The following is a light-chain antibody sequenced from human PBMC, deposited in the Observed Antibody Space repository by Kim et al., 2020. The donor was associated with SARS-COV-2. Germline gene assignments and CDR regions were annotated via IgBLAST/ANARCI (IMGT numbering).Light chain of an antibody. CDR1: QSVRDN. V-gene: IGKV3-15*01. Sequence: VSLGERVILSCRASQSVRDNLAWYQQKPGQSPRLLIYAAYTRATGIPARFSGRGSGTEFSLTITSLQSEDFAVYYCQQYNNWPQTFGQGTKVDIK. CDR2: AAY. CDR3: QQYNNWPQT. J-gene: IGKJ1*01.